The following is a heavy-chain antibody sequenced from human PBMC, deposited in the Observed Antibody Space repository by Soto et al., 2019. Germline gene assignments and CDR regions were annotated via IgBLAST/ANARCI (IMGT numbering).Heavy chain of an antibody. Sequence: SQTLSLTCAISGDSVSSNSAAWNWIRQSPSRGLEWLGRTYYRSKWYNDYAVSVKSRISINPDTCKKQFSLQLNSVTPEDTAVYYCARSGNPRDTGDNEAYYYCFGMDVWGQGTTVTVSS. D-gene: IGHD5-18*01. J-gene: IGHJ6*02. V-gene: IGHV6-1*01. CDR1: GDSVSSNSAA. CDR3: ARSGNPRDTGDNEAYYYCFGMDV. CDR2: TYYRSKWYN.